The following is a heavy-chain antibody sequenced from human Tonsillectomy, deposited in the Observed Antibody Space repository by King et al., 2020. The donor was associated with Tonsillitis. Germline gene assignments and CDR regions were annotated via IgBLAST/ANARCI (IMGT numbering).Heavy chain of an antibody. D-gene: IGHD6-19*01. CDR3: ARERGGGDSIEVVDY. V-gene: IGHV1-18*01. CDR2: ISTYNGHI. Sequence: VQLVESGAEVRKPGASVKVSCKTSHYTFTSSGISWVRQAPGQGLEWMGWISTYNGHISYAQKFQGRVTMTTDTSTSTVYMELRSLRSDDTAVYYCARERGGGDSIEVVDYWGQGTLVTVSS. J-gene: IGHJ4*02. CDR1: HYTFTSSG.